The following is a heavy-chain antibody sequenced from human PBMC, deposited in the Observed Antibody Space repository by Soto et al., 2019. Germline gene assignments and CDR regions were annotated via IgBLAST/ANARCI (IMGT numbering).Heavy chain of an antibody. Sequence: GGSLRVSWAASGFTFSSYWMHWVRQAPGKGLVWVSRINSDGSSTSYADSVKGRFTISRDNAKNTLYLQMNSLRAEDTAVYYCARSRYWDSPAHNYFDYWGQGTLVTVSS. J-gene: IGHJ4*02. CDR3: ARSRYWDSPAHNYFDY. V-gene: IGHV3-74*01. D-gene: IGHD2-8*02. CDR2: INSDGSST. CDR1: GFTFSSYW.